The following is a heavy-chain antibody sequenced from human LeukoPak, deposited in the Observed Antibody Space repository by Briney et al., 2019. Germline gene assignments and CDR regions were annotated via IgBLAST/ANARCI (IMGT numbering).Heavy chain of an antibody. CDR3: ARDSTNAFDI. Sequence: PSETLSLTCTVSGGSISGYYWSWIRQPPGKGLEWIGYIYYSGSTNYNPSLKSRVTISVDTSKNQFSLKLSSVTAADTAVYYCARDSTNAFDIWGQGTMVTVSS. CDR2: IYYSGST. V-gene: IGHV4-59*01. J-gene: IGHJ3*02. D-gene: IGHD3-3*02. CDR1: GGSISGYY.